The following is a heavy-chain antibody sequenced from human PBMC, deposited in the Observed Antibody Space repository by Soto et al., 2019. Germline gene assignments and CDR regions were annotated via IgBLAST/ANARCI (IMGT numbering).Heavy chain of an antibody. D-gene: IGHD2-15*01. CDR1: GSTFSIYT. CDR2: ISDISSHI. J-gene: IGHJ4*02. CDR3: ARVRSGGSGYFDY. Sequence: GGSLRLSCAASGSTFSIYTMTWVRQAPGKGLEWVSSISDISSHIYYSDSVKGRFTVSRDNAKNSLYLEVSSLRAEDTAVYYCARVRSGGSGYFDYWGQGTLVTVSS. V-gene: IGHV3-21*01.